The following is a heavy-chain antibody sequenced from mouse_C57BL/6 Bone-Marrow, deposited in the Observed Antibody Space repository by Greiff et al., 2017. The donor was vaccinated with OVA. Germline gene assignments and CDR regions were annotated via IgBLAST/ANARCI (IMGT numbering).Heavy chain of an antibody. CDR3: ARNYDEYFDV. Sequence: VQLQQSGPELVKPGASVKISCKASGYTFTDYYMNWVKQSHGKSLEWIGDINPNNGGTSYNQKFKGKATLTVDKSSSTAYMELRSLTSEDSAVYYCARNYDEYFDVWGTGTTVTVSS. CDR2: INPNNGGT. J-gene: IGHJ1*03. V-gene: IGHV1-26*01. CDR1: GYTFTDYY. D-gene: IGHD2-4*01.